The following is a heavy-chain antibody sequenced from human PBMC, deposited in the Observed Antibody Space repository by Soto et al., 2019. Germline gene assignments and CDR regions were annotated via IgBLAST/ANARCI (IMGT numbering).Heavy chain of an antibody. CDR3: AKDTMYDFWSENIPPYFDY. CDR1: GFTFSSYA. D-gene: IGHD3-3*01. CDR2: ISGSGGST. Sequence: GGSLRLSCAASGFTFSSYAMSWVRQAPGKGLEWVSAISGSGGSTYYADSVKGRFTISRDNSKNTLYLQMNSLRAEDTAVYYCAKDTMYDFWSENIPPYFDYWGQGTLVTVSS. J-gene: IGHJ4*02. V-gene: IGHV3-23*01.